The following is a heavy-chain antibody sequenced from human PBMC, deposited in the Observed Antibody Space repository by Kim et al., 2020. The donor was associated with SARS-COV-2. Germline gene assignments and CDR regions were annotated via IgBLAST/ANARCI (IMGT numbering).Heavy chain of an antibody. D-gene: IGHD1-26*01. J-gene: IGHJ4*02. CDR3: ANMGRLMDLDY. V-gene: IGHV3-23*01. Sequence: GGSLRLSCAASGFTFSSYAMRWVRQAPGKGLEWVSAISGSGGSTYYADSVKGRFTISRDNSKNTLYLQMNSLRAEDTAVYYCANMGRLMDLDYWGQGTLVTVST. CDR1: GFTFSSYA. CDR2: ISGSGGST.